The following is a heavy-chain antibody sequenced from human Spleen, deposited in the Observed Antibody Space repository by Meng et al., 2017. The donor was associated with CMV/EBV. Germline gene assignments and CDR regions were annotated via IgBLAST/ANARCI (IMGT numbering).Heavy chain of an antibody. Sequence: ASVKVSCKASGYTFTSYGISWVRQAPGQGLEWMGWISAYNGNTNYAQKLQGRVTMTTDTSTSTAYMELRSLRSDDTAVYYCVRDVIAKPTVGGTPDDAFDLWGQGTMVTVSS. V-gene: IGHV1-18*01. J-gene: IGHJ3*01. CDR2: ISAYNGNT. CDR1: GYTFTSYG. CDR3: VRDVIAKPTVGGTPDDAFDL. D-gene: IGHD1-26*01.